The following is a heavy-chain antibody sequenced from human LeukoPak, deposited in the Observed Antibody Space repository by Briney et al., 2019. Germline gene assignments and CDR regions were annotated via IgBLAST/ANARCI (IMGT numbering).Heavy chain of an antibody. J-gene: IGHJ4*02. CDR2: IYSGGST. CDR3: ARGPNLAVARLDFDY. V-gene: IGHV3-53*01. D-gene: IGHD6-19*01. Sequence: GGSLRLSCAASGFTVSSNYMSWVRQAPGEGLEWVSVIYSGGSTYYADSVKGRFTISRDNSKNTLYLQMNSLRAGDTAVYYCARGPNLAVARLDFDYWGQGTLVTVSS. CDR1: GFTVSSNY.